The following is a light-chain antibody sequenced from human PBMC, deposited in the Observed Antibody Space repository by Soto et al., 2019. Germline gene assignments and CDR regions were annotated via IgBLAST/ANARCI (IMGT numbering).Light chain of an antibody. J-gene: IGKJ5*01. CDR1: QSVSSSY. CDR2: GAS. V-gene: IGKV3-20*01. CDR3: QQSRSSPRIT. Sequence: EIVLTQSPGTLSLSPGERAALSCRASQSVSSSYLAWYQQKPGQAPRLLIYGASSRATGIPDRFSGSGSGTDFTLTISRLEPEDLAVYYCQQSRSSPRITFGQGTRLEIK.